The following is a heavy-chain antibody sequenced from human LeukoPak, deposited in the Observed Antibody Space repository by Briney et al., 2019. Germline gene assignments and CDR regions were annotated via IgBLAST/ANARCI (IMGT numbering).Heavy chain of an antibody. V-gene: IGHV1-3*01. CDR1: GYTFTNYA. CDR2: INAGNGNT. J-gene: IGHJ6*02. Sequence: ASVKVSCKASGYTFTNYAMHWVRQAPGQRLEWMGWINAGNGNTKYSQKFQGRVTITRDTSASTAYMELSSLRSEDTAVYYCARGPGDGYYYYGMDVWGQGTTVTVSS. CDR3: ARGPGDGYYYYGMDV.